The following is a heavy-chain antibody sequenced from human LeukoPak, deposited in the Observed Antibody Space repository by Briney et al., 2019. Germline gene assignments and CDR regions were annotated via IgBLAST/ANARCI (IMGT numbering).Heavy chain of an antibody. J-gene: IGHJ6*04. CDR1: GFTFSSYE. D-gene: IGHD3-10*02. CDR2: ITTTGDRI. V-gene: IGHV3-48*03. Sequence: PGGSLRLSCEASGFTFSSYEMNWVRQAPGKGLEWISYITTTGDRIQYADSVKGRFTISRDNAKNSLYLQMNSLRAEDTAVYYCAELGITMIGGVWGKGTTVTIPS. CDR3: AELGITMIGGV.